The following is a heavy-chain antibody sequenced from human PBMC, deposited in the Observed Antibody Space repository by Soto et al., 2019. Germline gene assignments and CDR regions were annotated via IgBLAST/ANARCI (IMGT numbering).Heavy chain of an antibody. CDR1: AASFSKYY. V-gene: IGHV4-59*01. CDR2: IYFNGDT. J-gene: IGHJ4*02. Sequence: PSETLSLTCTVSAASFSKYYWSWIRQSPGKGLEWIGYIYFNGDTNYNPSLKRRVTISIDTSKKQISLNLTSVTDADTAVYYCASVTFGGVVLAHWGQGTLVTVSS. D-gene: IGHD3-16*01. CDR3: ASVTFGGVVLAH.